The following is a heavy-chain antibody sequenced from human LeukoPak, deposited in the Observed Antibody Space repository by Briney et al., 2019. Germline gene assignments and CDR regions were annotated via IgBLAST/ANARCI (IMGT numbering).Heavy chain of an antibody. CDR2: ISWNSGSI. CDR3: AKDGGLRYFDWLSHFDY. V-gene: IGHV3-9*01. D-gene: IGHD3-9*01. CDR1: GFTFDDYA. J-gene: IGHJ4*02. Sequence: GGTLRLSCAASGFTFDDYAMHWVRQAPGKGLEWVSGISWNSGSIGYADSVKGRFTISRDNAKTSLYLQMNSLRAEDTALYYCAKDGGLRYFDWLSHFDYWGQGTLVSVSS.